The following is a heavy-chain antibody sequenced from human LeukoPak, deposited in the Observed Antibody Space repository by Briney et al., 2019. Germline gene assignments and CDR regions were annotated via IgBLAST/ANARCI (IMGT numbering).Heavy chain of an antibody. J-gene: IGHJ4*02. D-gene: IGHD3-22*01. CDR1: GGSISSGGYY. V-gene: IGHV4-31*03. Sequence: PSQTLSLTCTVPGGSISSGGYYWNWIRQHPGKGLEWIGYIYYSGSTYYNPSLKSRVTISVDTSKNQFSLKLSSVTAADTAVYYCARGGYEMDYWGQGTLVTVSS. CDR2: IYYSGST. CDR3: ARGGYEMDY.